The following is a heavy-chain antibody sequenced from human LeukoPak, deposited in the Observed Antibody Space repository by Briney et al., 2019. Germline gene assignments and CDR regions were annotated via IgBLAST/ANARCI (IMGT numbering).Heavy chain of an antibody. D-gene: IGHD3-10*01. V-gene: IGHV1-8*01. Sequence: GASVKVSCKASGYTFTSYDINWVRQATGQGLEWMGWMNPNSGNTGYAQKFQGRVTMTRNTSISTAYMEVSSLRFEDTAVYYCARGPRGYGSGSYYRFNWFDPWGQGTLVTVSS. CDR3: ARGPRGYGSGSYYRFNWFDP. CDR2: MNPNSGNT. CDR1: GYTFTSYD. J-gene: IGHJ5*02.